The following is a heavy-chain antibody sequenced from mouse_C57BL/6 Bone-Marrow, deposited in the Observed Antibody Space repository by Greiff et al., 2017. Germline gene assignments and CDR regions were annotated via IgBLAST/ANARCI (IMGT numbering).Heavy chain of an antibody. CDR3: AREGYDSDYWYFDV. CDR1: GYSFNDYN. V-gene: IGHV1-39*01. CDR2: INPNYGTT. Sequence: EVQLQQSGPELVKPGASVKISCTASGYSFNDYNMNWVKQSHGKSLEWIGVINPNYGTTSYNQKFKGKATLTVDQSSSTASMQLNSLTSEDSAVYYGAREGYDSDYWYFDVWGTGTTLTVSS. J-gene: IGHJ1*03. D-gene: IGHD2-4*01.